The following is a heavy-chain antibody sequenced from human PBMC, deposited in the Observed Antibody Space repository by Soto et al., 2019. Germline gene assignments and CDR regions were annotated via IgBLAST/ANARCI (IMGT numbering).Heavy chain of an antibody. CDR3: TSITMIVVVPDAFDI. J-gene: IGHJ3*02. Sequence: GSRILSCTASGFTFVDYAMSWVRRAPGKGLEWVGFIRSKAYGGTTEYAASVKGRFTISRDDSKSIAYLQMNSLKTEDTAVYYCTSITMIVVVPDAFDIWGQGKMVTVSS. CDR2: IRSKAYGGTT. D-gene: IGHD3-22*01. CDR1: GFTFVDYA. V-gene: IGHV3-49*04.